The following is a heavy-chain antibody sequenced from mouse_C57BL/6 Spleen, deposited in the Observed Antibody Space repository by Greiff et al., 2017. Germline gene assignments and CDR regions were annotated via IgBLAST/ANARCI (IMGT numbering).Heavy chain of an antibody. V-gene: IGHV1-80*01. D-gene: IGHD2-5*01. Sequence: LVESGAELVKPGASVKISCKASGYAFSSYWMNWVKQRPGKGLEWIGQIYPGDGDTNYNGKFKGKATLTADKSSSTAYMQLSSLTSEDSAVYFCAREVYYSNYGEVYFDYWGQGTTLTVSS. CDR1: GYAFSSYW. J-gene: IGHJ2*01. CDR2: IYPGDGDT. CDR3: AREVYYSNYGEVYFDY.